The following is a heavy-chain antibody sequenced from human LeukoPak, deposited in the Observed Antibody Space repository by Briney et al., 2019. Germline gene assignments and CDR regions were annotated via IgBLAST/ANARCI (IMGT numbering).Heavy chain of an antibody. V-gene: IGHV3-53*01. J-gene: IGHJ3*01. CDR2: IYSGGNA. D-gene: IGHD1-26*01. CDR3: ARGGRAGWSGSYEDSFDV. CDR1: GLTVSSNY. Sequence: GRSLRLSCAASGLTVSSNYMSWVRQAPGKGLEWVSVIYSGGNAYYADSVKGRFTISRDNCKNTLYLQMNSLRADDTAVYYCARGGRAGWSGSYEDSFDVWGQGTMVTVSS.